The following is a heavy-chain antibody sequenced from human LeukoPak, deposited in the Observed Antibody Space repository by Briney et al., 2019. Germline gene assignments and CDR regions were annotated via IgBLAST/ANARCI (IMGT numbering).Heavy chain of an antibody. V-gene: IGHV4-30-2*01. CDR3: ASERHATLGGWFDP. D-gene: IGHD2-15*01. CDR2: IYHSGST. CDR1: GGSISSGGYS. J-gene: IGHJ5*02. Sequence: PSETLSLTCAVSGGSISSGGYSWSWIRQPPGKGLEWIGYIYHSGSTYYNPSLKSRVTISVDSSKNQFSLKLSSVTAADTAVYYCASERHATLGGWFDPWGQGTLVTVSS.